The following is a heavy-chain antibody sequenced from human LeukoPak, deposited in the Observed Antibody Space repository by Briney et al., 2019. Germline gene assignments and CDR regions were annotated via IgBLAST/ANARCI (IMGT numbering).Heavy chain of an antibody. CDR2: ISAYNDNT. J-gene: IGHJ5*02. D-gene: IGHD6-6*01. Sequence: ASVKVSCKASGDTFTTYGISWVRQAPGQGLEWMGWISAYNDNTNYAPKLQGRVTMTTDTSTSTAYMELRSLGSDDTAVYYCARDPKYSSSATNNWFDPWGQGTLVTVSS. CDR3: ARDPKYSSSATNNWFDP. CDR1: GDTFTTYG. V-gene: IGHV1-18*01.